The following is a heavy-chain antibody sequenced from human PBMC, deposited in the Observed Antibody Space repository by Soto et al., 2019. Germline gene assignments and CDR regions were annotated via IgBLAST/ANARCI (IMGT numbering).Heavy chain of an antibody. V-gene: IGHV3-13*04. J-gene: IGHJ6*02. D-gene: IGHD3-10*02. CDR3: ARDGCICAGSYHYGMDV. Sequence: GSLRLSCAASGFTFSSYDMHWVRQATGKGLEWVSAIGTAGDTYYPGSVKGRFTISRENAKNSLYLQMNSLRAGDTAVYYCARDGCICAGSYHYGMDVLGQGTTVTVSS. CDR2: IGTAGDT. CDR1: GFTFSSYD.